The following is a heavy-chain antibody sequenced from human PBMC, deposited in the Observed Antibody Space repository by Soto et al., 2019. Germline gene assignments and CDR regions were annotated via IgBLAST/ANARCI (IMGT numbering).Heavy chain of an antibody. D-gene: IGHD4-17*01. CDR2: IGDRGTTT. CDR1: GFTFSRYA. V-gene: IGHV3-23*01. J-gene: IGHJ6*02. Sequence: EVQLLQSGGGLVQPGGSLRLSCVGSGFTFSRYAMIWVRQTPGKGLEWVSGIGDRGTTTYYADSVKGRFTISRDNSGTTLLLQMNSLRAEDTAVYYCAKARPGDYYYYGMDVWGQGTTVTVS. CDR3: AKARPGDYYYYGMDV.